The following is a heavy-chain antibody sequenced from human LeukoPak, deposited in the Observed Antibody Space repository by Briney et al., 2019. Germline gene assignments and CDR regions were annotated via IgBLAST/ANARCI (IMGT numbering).Heavy chain of an antibody. D-gene: IGHD1-1*01. CDR2: FDPEDGET. CDR3: ATDRCRNWNDRPYFDY. CDR1: GYTLTELS. J-gene: IGHJ4*02. V-gene: IGHV1-24*01. Sequence: ASVRVSCKVSGYTLTELSMHWVRQAPGTGLEWMGGFDPEDGETIYAQKFQGRVTMTEDTAKDTAYMELSSLRSEDTAVYYCATDRCRNWNDRPYFDYWGQGTLVTVSS.